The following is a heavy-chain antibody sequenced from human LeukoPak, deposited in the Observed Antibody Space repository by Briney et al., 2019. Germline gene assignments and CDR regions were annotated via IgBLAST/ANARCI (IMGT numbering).Heavy chain of an antibody. Sequence: SETLSLTCTVSGGSISSSSYYWGWIRQPPGKGLEWIGSIYYSGSTYYNPSLKSRVTISVDTSKNQFSLKLSSVTAADTAVYYCARSDLAAAGTSTTIVYYYYSMDVWGKGTTVTISS. CDR3: ARSDLAAAGTSTTIVYYYYSMDV. J-gene: IGHJ6*03. D-gene: IGHD6-13*01. CDR2: IYYSGST. V-gene: IGHV4-39*01. CDR1: GGSISSSSYY.